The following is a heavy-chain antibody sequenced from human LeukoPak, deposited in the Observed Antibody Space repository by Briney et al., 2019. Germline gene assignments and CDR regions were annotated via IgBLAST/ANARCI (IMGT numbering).Heavy chain of an antibody. J-gene: IGHJ3*02. CDR1: GFTFSSYW. V-gene: IGHV3-7*03. CDR2: VKQDGSEK. D-gene: IGHD1-14*01. Sequence: PGGSLRLSCAASGFTFSSYWMSWVRQAPGKGLEWVASVKQDGSEKNYVGSVEGRFTISRDNAKKSIYLQMDSLRVEDTAVYYCARRNDLDIWGQGAMVIVSS. CDR3: ARRNDLDI.